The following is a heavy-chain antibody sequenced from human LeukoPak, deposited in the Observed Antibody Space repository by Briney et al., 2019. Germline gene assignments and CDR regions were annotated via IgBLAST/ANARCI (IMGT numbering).Heavy chain of an antibody. V-gene: IGHV3-23*01. J-gene: IGHJ4*02. D-gene: IGHD3-10*01. CDR3: ASFHYYGSGAYYLSY. Sequence: GGSLRLSCAASGFTFSSYAMSWVRQAPGKGLEWVSAISGSGGTTYYANSVKGRFIISRDNSKNTLYLQMSSLRAEDTAVYFCASFHYYGSGAYYLSYWGQGTLVTVSS. CDR1: GFTFSSYA. CDR2: ISGSGGTT.